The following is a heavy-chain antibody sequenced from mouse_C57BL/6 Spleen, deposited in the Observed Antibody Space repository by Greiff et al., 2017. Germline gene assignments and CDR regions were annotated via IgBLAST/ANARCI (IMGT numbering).Heavy chain of an antibody. J-gene: IGHJ2*01. V-gene: IGHV1-15*01. CDR2: IDPETGGT. D-gene: IGHD1-1*01. CDR1: GYTFTDYE. Sequence: QVQLKESGAELVRPGASVTLSCKASGYTFTDYEMHWVKQTPVHGLEWIGAIDPETGGTAYNQKFKGKAILTADKSSSTAYMERRSLTSEDSAVYYCTRRGHCYGSSPYYFDYWGQGTTLTVSS. CDR3: TRRGHCYGSSPYYFDY.